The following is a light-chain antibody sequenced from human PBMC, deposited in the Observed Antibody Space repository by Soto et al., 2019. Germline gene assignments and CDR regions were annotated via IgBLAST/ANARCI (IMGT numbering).Light chain of an antibody. V-gene: IGKV3-20*01. CDR1: QSIGKSY. J-gene: IGKJ4*01. CDR2: GAS. Sequence: ETVLTQSPGTVSLSPGESATLSCRASQSIGKSYLAWFQHKPGQAPRLLIYGASTRATGIPDRFRGSGSGTDFTLTVSRXXSEDFAVYYCQQYAESPLTFGGGTKXEX. CDR3: QQYAESPLT.